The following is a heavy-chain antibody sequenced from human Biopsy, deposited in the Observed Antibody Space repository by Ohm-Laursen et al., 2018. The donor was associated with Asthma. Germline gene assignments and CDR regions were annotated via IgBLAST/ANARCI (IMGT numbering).Heavy chain of an antibody. J-gene: IGHJ6*02. D-gene: IGHD6-19*01. CDR1: GGTFSNFA. CDR2: IMTVFGTT. Sequence: SSVKVPCKAPGGTFSNFAIRWVRQAPGQGLEWLGGIMTVFGTTNYAKKFQGRVTITADESTSTAYMEVTSLRSEDMAIYYCARCQVGYSSGWSLLLKKIYYSGMDVWGQGTAVTVSS. V-gene: IGHV1-69*01. CDR3: ARCQVGYSSGWSLLLKKIYYSGMDV.